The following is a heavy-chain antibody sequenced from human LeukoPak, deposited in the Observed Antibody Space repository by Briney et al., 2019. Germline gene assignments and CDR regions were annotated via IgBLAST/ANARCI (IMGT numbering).Heavy chain of an antibody. J-gene: IGHJ6*03. CDR3: ARQDALGKYPPPYYMDV. CDR1: GGPVNSYS. V-gene: IGHV4-59*08. D-gene: IGHD3-16*01. CDR2: ISETGSP. Sequence: SETLSLTCTVSGGPVNSYSWNWIRQPPGKGLEWIGYISETGSPKYNSSLENRVTLSLDTSKNLFSLTLRSATVADTAVYYCARQDALGKYPPPYYMDVWGEGRTAIVS.